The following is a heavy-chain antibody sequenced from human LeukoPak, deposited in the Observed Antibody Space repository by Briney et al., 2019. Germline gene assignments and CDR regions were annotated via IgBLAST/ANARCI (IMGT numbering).Heavy chain of an antibody. V-gene: IGHV3-48*03. CDR3: AELGITMIGGV. J-gene: IGHJ6*04. CDR2: ISSSGSTI. CDR1: GFTFSSYE. Sequence: GGSLRLSWAASGFTFSSYEMNWVRQAQGAGLEWVSYISSSGSTIYYADSVKGRFTISRDNAKNSLYLQMNSLRAEDTAVYYCAELGITMIGGVWGKGTTVTISS. D-gene: IGHD3-10*02.